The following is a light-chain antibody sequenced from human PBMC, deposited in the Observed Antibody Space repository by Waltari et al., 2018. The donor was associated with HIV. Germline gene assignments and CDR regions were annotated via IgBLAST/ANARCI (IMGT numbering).Light chain of an antibody. CDR2: NNK. CDR3: AAWDDSLLYV. CDR1: SSNIGSNT. Sequence: QSVLTQPPSASGTPGQRVTISCSGSSSNIGSNTVNWYQQLPGTAPKLLIYNNKLRPSGVPDRFSGSKSDTSASLAISGLQSEDEADYYCAAWDDSLLYVFGTGTKVTVL. J-gene: IGLJ1*01. V-gene: IGLV1-44*01.